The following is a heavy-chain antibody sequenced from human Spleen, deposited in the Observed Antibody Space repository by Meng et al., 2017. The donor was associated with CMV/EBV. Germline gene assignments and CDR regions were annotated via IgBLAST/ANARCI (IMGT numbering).Heavy chain of an antibody. J-gene: IGHJ6*02. V-gene: IGHV1-2*02. D-gene: IGHD3-10*01. CDR1: EYNFASYG. CDR2: INPNSGGT. CDR3: ARTGRGGADGMDV. Sequence: ASVKVSCKASEYNFASYGITWVRQAPGQGLEWMGWINPNSGGTNYAQKFQDRVTMTRDTSISTAYMELSRLRSDDTAVYYCARTGRGGADGMDVWGQGTTVTVSS.